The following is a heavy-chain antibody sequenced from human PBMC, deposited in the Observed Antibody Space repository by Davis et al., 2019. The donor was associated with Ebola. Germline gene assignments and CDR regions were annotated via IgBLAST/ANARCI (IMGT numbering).Heavy chain of an antibody. V-gene: IGHV4-59*01. D-gene: IGHD5-18*01. Sequence: PGGSLRLSCTVSGGSISSYYWSWIRQPPGKGLEWIGYIYYSGSTNYNPSLKSRVTISVDTSKNQFSLKLSSVTAADTAVYYCARAGGYSYGYPHNWFDPWGQGTLVTVSS. J-gene: IGHJ5*02. CDR2: IYYSGST. CDR3: ARAGGYSYGYPHNWFDP. CDR1: GGSISSYY.